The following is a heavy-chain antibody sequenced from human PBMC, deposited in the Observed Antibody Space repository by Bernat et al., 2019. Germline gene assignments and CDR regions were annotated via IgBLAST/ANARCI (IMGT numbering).Heavy chain of an antibody. Sequence: EVQLVESGGGLVQPGGSLRLSCAASGSTFSWYSMNWVRQAPGKGLEWVSYISSSSRNIYYADSVKGRFTISRDNAKNSLYLQMNSLRAEDTAVYYCASDLGRGSYYFDYWGQGTLVTVSS. D-gene: IGHD3-10*01. CDR3: ASDLGRGSYYFDY. V-gene: IGHV3-48*01. CDR1: GSTFSWYS. J-gene: IGHJ4*02. CDR2: ISSSSRNI.